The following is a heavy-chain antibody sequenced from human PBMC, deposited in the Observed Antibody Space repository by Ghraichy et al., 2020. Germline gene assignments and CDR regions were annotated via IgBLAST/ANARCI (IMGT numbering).Heavy chain of an antibody. CDR2: IYYSGST. CDR1: GGSISSYY. V-gene: IGHV4-59*01. D-gene: IGHD3-10*01. CDR3: ARDSADYYYGSGALDV. J-gene: IGHJ6*02. Sequence: SETLSLTCTVSGGSISSYYWSWIRQPPGKGLEWIGYIYYSGSTNYNPSLKSRVTISVDTSKNQFSLKLSSVTAADTAVYYCARDSADYYYGSGALDVWGQGTTVTVSS.